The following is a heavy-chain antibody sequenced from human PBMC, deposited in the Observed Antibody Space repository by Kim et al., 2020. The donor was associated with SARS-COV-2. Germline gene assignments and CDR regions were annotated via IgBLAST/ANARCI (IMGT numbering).Heavy chain of an antibody. CDR3: ARAGEKGGSGSYGDAFDI. V-gene: IGHV1-69*04. CDR2: IIPILGIA. Sequence: SVKVSCKASGGTFSSYAISWVRQAPGQGLEWMGRIIPILGIANYAQKFQGRVTITADKSTSTAYMELSSLRSEDTAVYYCARAGEKGGSGSYGDAFDIWGQGTMVTVSS. D-gene: IGHD3-10*01. CDR1: GGTFSSYA. J-gene: IGHJ3*02.